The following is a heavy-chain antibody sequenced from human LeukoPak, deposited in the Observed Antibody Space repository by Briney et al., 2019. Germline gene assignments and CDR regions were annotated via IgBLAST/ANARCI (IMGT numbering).Heavy chain of an antibody. J-gene: IGHJ3*02. CDR1: GVSISSGTYY. CDR2: IYSSGST. Sequence: PSETLSLTCTVSGVSISSGTYYWSWIRQPPGKGLEWIGYIYSSGSTYYNPSLKSRVTISVDRSKNQFSLKLSSVTAADTAVYYCARAGGRIFGVVIIQDALDIWGQGTMVTVSS. V-gene: IGHV4-30-4*01. D-gene: IGHD3-3*01. CDR3: ARAGGRIFGVVIIQDALDI.